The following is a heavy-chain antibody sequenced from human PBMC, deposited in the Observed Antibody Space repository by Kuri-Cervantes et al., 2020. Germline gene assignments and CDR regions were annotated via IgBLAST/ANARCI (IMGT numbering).Heavy chain of an antibody. CDR1: GGSISSYY. D-gene: IGHD3-22*01. CDR2: IYTSGST. V-gene: IGHV4-4*07. J-gene: IGHJ4*02. Sequence: ESLKISCTVSGGSISSYYWSWIRQPAGKGLEWIGRIYTSGSTNYNPSLKSRVTMSVDTSKNQFSLKLSSVTAADTAVYYCARVDYYDSVGYYWFGYFDYWGQGTLVTVSS. CDR3: ARVDYYDSVGYYWFGYFDY.